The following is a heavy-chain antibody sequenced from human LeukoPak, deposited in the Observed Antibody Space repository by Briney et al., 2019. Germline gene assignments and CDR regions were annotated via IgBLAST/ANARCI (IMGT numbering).Heavy chain of an antibody. CDR2: MNPNNGDT. CDR3: ARGLGDYYDTSTYYYAVPAH. V-gene: IGHV1-8*01. J-gene: IGHJ4*02. CDR1: GYTFTTYD. D-gene: IGHD3-22*01. Sequence: GASVTVSFKASGYTFTTYDITWVRQATGQGLEWMGWMNPNNGDTAYAQKFQGRVAMTRDTSISTAYMELSSLRSEDTAVYYCARGLGDYYDTSTYYYAVPAHWGQGTLVTVSS.